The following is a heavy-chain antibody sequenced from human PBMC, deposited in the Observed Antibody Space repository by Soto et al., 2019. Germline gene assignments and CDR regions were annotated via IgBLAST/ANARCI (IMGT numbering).Heavy chain of an antibody. D-gene: IGHD1-26*01. CDR1: GGSFSGYY. V-gene: IGHV4-34*01. CDR3: ARGGVGLYYYYYYGMDA. J-gene: IGHJ6*02. CDR2: INHSGST. Sequence: TSETLSLTCAVYGGSFSGYYWSWIRQPPGKGLEWIGEINHSGSTNYNPSLKSRVTISVDTSKNQFSLKLSSVTAADTAVYYCARGGVGLYYYYYYGMDAWGQGTTVTVSS.